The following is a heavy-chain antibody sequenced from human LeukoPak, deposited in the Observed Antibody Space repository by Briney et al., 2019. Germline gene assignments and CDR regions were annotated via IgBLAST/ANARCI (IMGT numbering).Heavy chain of an antibody. Sequence: GRSLRLSCAASGFTFSGYWMHWVRQAPGKGLVCVSRIHPDGSYRTYADSVRGRFTLSRDNAKNTLYLQMNSLRAEDTAVYYCVREGYSGSAALYYWGQGTLVTVSS. CDR1: GFTFSGYW. CDR3: VREGYSGSAALYY. V-gene: IGHV3-74*01. CDR2: IHPDGSYR. J-gene: IGHJ4*02. D-gene: IGHD3-10*01.